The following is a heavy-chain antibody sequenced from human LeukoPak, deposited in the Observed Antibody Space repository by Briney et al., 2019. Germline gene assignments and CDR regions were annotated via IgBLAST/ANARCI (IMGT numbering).Heavy chain of an antibody. Sequence: GGSLRLSCAASGFTFKSYAMHWVRQAPGKGLEWVAFTQHDGDDKYYADSVKGRFTISRDNSKNTLYLQMNSLRAEDTAVYYCARAKVGPTRYYGMDVWGQGTTVTVSS. V-gene: IGHV3-30*02. CDR2: TQHDGDDK. J-gene: IGHJ6*02. D-gene: IGHD1-26*01. CDR3: ARAKVGPTRYYGMDV. CDR1: GFTFKSYA.